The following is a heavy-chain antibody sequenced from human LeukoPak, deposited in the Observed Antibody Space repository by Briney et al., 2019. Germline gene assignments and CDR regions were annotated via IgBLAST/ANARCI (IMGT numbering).Heavy chain of an antibody. CDR1: GGSISSYY. D-gene: IGHD3-16*01. CDR3: ARDYVHAFDI. J-gene: IGHJ3*02. V-gene: IGHV4-59*01. Sequence: SETLSLTCTVSGGSISSYYWSWIRQPPGKGLEWIGYIYYSGSTNYNPSLKSRVTISVDTSKNQFSLKLSSVTAADTAVYYCARDYVHAFDIWGQGTMVTVSS. CDR2: IYYSGST.